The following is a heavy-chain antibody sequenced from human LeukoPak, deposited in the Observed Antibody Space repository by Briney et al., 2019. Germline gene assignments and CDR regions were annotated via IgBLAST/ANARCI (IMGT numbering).Heavy chain of an antibody. CDR2: IRQDGSEK. CDR1: GFTFSSYW. D-gene: IGHD1-26*01. V-gene: IGHV3-7*01. J-gene: IGHJ6*03. CDR3: ARGPTKSARRGGYYMDV. Sequence: PGGSLRLSCAASGFTFSSYWMSWVRQAPGKGLEWVANIRQDGSEKYYVDSVKGRFTISRDNAKNSLYLQMSSLRAEDTAVYYCARGPTKSARRGGYYMDVWGKGTTVTVSS.